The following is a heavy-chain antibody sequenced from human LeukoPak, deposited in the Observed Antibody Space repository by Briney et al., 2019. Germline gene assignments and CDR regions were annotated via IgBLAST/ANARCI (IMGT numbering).Heavy chain of an antibody. CDR1: GFTFSSYS. J-gene: IGHJ4*02. CDR2: ISSSSSTI. Sequence: HPGGSLRLSCAASGFTFSSYSMNWVRQAPGKGLEWVSYISSSSSTIYYADSVKGRFTISRDNARNTLYLQMNSLRAEDSALYYCTRDMQGSRLYLVGSQNDWGQGTLVTVSS. D-gene: IGHD1-26*01. CDR3: TRDMQGSRLYLVGSQND. V-gene: IGHV3-48*04.